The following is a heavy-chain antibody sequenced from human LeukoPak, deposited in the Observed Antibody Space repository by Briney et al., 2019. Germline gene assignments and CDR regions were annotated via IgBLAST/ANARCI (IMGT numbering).Heavy chain of an antibody. D-gene: IGHD6-6*01. J-gene: IGHJ3*02. CDR2: ISGYNGNT. CDR1: GYTFTSYG. Sequence: ASVKVSCKASGYTFTSYGISWVRQAPGRGLEWMGWISGYNGNTNYAQKFQGRVTMTRDTSISTAYMELSRLSSDDTAVYYCARGDRSSSILEDAFDIWGQGTMVTVSS. CDR3: ARGDRSSSILEDAFDI. V-gene: IGHV1-18*01.